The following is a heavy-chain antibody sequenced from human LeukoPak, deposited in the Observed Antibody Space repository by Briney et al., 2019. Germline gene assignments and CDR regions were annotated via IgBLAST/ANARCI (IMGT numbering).Heavy chain of an antibody. J-gene: IGHJ6*02. D-gene: IGHD3-3*01. Sequence: GASVTVSCKASGYTFTSYDINWVRQAPGQGLEWMGWMNPNSGNTGYAQKFQGRVTMTRNTSISTAYMELSSLRSEDTAVYYCARGKNTIFGVVIELYNYYGMEVWGQGTTVTVSS. CDR1: GYTFTSYD. CDR2: MNPNSGNT. V-gene: IGHV1-8*01. CDR3: ARGKNTIFGVVIELYNYYGMEV.